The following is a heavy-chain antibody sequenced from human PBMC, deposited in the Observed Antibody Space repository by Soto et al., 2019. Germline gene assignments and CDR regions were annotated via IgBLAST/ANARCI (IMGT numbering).Heavy chain of an antibody. D-gene: IGHD3-10*01. V-gene: IGHV4-30-4*01. CDR2: IHYSGNT. Sequence: SETLSLTCNVSGVSITSGDCYWNWIRQPPGKGLEWIGYIHYSGNTYYNPSLKSRLTISVDTSKNQFSLRLTSVTAADTAVYYCAREDTMVRGIIPWGQGTLVTVS. CDR3: AREDTMVRGIIP. CDR1: GVSITSGDCY. J-gene: IGHJ4*02.